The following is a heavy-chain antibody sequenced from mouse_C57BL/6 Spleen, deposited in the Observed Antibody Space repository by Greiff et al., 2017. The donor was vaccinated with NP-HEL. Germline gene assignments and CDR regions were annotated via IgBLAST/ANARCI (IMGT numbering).Heavy chain of an antibody. Sequence: VQLQQSGPELVKPGASVKISCKASGYAFSSSWMNWVKQRPGKGLEWIGRIYPGDGDTNYNGKFKGKATLTADKSSSTAYMQLSSLTSEDSAVYFCAPYGNFSPAWFAYWGQGTLVTVSA. V-gene: IGHV1-82*01. J-gene: IGHJ3*01. D-gene: IGHD2-1*01. CDR1: GYAFSSSW. CDR2: IYPGDGDT. CDR3: APYGNFSPAWFAY.